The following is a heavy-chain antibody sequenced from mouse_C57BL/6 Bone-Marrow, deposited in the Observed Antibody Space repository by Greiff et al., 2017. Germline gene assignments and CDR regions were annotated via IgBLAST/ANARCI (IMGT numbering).Heavy chain of an antibody. D-gene: IGHD1-1*01. Sequence: QVQLQQSGAELARPGASVKLSCKASGYTFTSYCMRWVKQRPGQGLEWIGRIYPSDGNTNYNQKFKGKATLTADKSSSTAYLELRSLTSEDSAVYYCAIPLHCYAMDYWGQGTSVTVSS. CDR3: AIPLHCYAMDY. CDR1: GYTFTSYC. J-gene: IGHJ4*01. CDR2: IYPSDGNT. V-gene: IGHV1-74*01.